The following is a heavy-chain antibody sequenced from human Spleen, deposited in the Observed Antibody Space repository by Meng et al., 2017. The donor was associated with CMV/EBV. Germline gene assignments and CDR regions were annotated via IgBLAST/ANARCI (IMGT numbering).Heavy chain of an antibody. D-gene: IGHD3-3*01. CDR1: GYSITSGYH. J-gene: IGHJ4*02. Sequence: GSLRLSCNVSGYSITSGYHWGWIRQPPGKGLEWIGSIYRSGSTYYNPSLKSRVTISVDTSKNQFSLKLRSVTAADTAVYYCAREDLEWLLQYYFDYWGQGTLVTVSS. CDR3: AREDLEWLLQYYFDY. CDR2: IYRSGST. V-gene: IGHV4-38-2*02.